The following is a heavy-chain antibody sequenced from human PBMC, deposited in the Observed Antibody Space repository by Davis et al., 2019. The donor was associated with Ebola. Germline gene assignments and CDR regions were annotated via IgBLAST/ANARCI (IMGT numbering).Heavy chain of an antibody. Sequence: ASVKVSCKASGYTFTGYYMHWVRQAPGQGLEWMGRINPNSGGTNYAQKFQGRVTMTRDTSISTAYMELRSLRSDDTAVYYCARALLLGYCSGGSCYGGYYYGMDVWGKGTTVTVSS. J-gene: IGHJ6*04. CDR3: ARALLLGYCSGGSCYGGYYYGMDV. CDR2: INPNSGGT. CDR1: GYTFTGYY. D-gene: IGHD2-15*01. V-gene: IGHV1-2*06.